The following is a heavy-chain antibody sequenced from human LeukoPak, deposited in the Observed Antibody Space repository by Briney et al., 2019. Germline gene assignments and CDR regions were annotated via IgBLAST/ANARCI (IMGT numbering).Heavy chain of an antibody. D-gene: IGHD3-22*01. Sequence: ASVKVSCKASGYTFTDYYMHWVRQAPGQGLEWMGGIIPIFGTANYAQKFQGRVTITADKSTSTAYMELSSLRSEDTAVYYCARVGYYYDSSGYHQYYFDYWGQGTLVTVSS. J-gene: IGHJ4*02. CDR3: ARVGYYYDSSGYHQYYFDY. CDR2: IIPIFGTA. CDR1: GYTFTDYY. V-gene: IGHV1-69*06.